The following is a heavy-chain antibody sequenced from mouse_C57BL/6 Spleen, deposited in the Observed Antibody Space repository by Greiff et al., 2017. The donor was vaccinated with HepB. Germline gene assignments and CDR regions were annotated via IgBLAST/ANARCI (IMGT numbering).Heavy chain of an antibody. CDR2: ISSGSSTN. J-gene: IGHJ4*01. D-gene: IGHD3-2*02. CDR3: ARGGSGAMDY. V-gene: IGHV5-17*01. Sequence: EVQGVESGGGLVKPGGSLKLSCAASGFAFSDYGMHWVRQAPETGLEWVAYISSGSSTNYYADTVKGRITISRDNAKNTQFLQMTSLRSEDTAMYYCARGGSGAMDYWGQGTTVTVSS. CDR1: GFAFSDYG.